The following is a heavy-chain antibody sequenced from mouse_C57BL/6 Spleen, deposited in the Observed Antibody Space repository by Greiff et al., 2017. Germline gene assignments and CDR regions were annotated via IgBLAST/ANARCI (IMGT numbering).Heavy chain of an antibody. V-gene: IGHV1-76*01. CDR3: ASEPDYGGDYAMDY. CDR2: IYPGSGNT. CDR1: GYTFTDYY. Sequence: QVQLQQSGAELVRPGASVKLSCKASGYTFTDYYINWVKQRPGQGLEWIARIYPGSGNTYYNEKFKGKATLTAEKSSSTAYMQLSSLTSEDSAVYFCASEPDYGGDYAMDYWGQGTSVTVSS. J-gene: IGHJ4*01. D-gene: IGHD2-4*01.